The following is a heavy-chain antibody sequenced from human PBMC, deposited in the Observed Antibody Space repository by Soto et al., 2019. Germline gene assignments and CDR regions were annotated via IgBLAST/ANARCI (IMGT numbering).Heavy chain of an antibody. CDR3: ANLLERSTWH. J-gene: IGHJ4*02. D-gene: IGHD3-3*01. V-gene: IGHV3-23*01. CDR1: GLPLRNYA. Sequence: GGSLRLSCAASGLPLRNYAMIWVRQAPGKGLEWVSSISDSGVYTYYGDSVKGRFTISRDNSKNTLYLQMNSLRAEDTAIYYCANLLERSTWHWGQGTLVTVSS. CDR2: ISDSGVYT.